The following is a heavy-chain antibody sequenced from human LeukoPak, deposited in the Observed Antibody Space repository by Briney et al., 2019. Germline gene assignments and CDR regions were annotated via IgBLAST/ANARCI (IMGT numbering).Heavy chain of an antibody. Sequence: ATVKVSCKASGYTFTGYYMHWVRQAPGQGLEWMGWINPNSGGTNYAQKFQGRVTMTRDTSISTAYMELSRLRSDDTAVYYCARDIWGYSYGPNWFDPWGQGTLVTVSS. CDR3: ARDIWGYSYGPNWFDP. V-gene: IGHV1-2*02. J-gene: IGHJ5*02. CDR2: INPNSGGT. D-gene: IGHD5-18*01. CDR1: GYTFTGYY.